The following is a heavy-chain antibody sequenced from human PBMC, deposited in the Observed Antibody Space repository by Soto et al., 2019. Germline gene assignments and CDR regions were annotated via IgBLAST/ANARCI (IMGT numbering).Heavy chain of an antibody. V-gene: IGHV4-4*02. CDR2: IYHSGAT. J-gene: IGHJ4*02. D-gene: IGHD1-1*01. Sequence: QVHLQESGPGLVKPSGTLSLTCAVSGDSITSSNWWSWVRQAPGKGLEWIGEIYHSGATTYNPSLTNRATISVDPSNNHFYLKLTSVTAADTAVYFCARDLGTGTDYWGRGTLVTVAS. CDR3: ARDLGTGTDY. CDR1: GDSITSSNW.